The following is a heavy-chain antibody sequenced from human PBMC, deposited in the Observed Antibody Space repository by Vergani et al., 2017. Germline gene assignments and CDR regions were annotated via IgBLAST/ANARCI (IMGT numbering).Heavy chain of an antibody. D-gene: IGHD1-14*01. CDR3: VRRRNGGRHPRGDFQY. CDR2: IYPGHSDH. Sequence: EVQLVQSGADAKKPGESLQISCVCSGYTFSTHWIGWVRQTPEKGLEWMGIIYPGHSDHRYHPSFEGHVTISADESINTVYLQWRSLKASDSGIYYCVRRRNGGRHPRGDFQYWGQGTLVIVSS. CDR1: GYTFSTHW. V-gene: IGHV5-51*01. J-gene: IGHJ1*01.